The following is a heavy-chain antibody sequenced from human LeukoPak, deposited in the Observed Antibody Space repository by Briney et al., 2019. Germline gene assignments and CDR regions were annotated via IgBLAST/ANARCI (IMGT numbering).Heavy chain of an antibody. CDR2: INAGNGNT. V-gene: IGHV1-3*01. CDR3: AREALWFGELLFNWFDP. J-gene: IGHJ5*02. D-gene: IGHD3-10*01. Sequence: GASVKVSCKASGYTFTSYAMHWVRQAPGQRLEWMGWINAGNGNTKYSQKFQGRVTITRDTSASTAYMELSSLRSEDTAVYYCAREALWFGELLFNWFDPWGQGTLVTVSS. CDR1: GYTFTSYA.